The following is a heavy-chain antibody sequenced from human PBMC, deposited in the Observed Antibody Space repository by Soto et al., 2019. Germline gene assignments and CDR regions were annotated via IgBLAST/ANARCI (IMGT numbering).Heavy chain of an antibody. J-gene: IGHJ4*02. V-gene: IGHV3-74*01. CDR3: VIDLKSYFDY. Sequence: PGGSLRLSCAASGFTFSSHWMNWVRQAPGKGLVWVSCIHREGSSSNYADSVKGRFTISRDNAKNTVYLQMNSLRPEDTAVYYCVIDLKSYFDYRGEGALVTVS. CDR1: GFTFSSHW. CDR2: IHREGSSS.